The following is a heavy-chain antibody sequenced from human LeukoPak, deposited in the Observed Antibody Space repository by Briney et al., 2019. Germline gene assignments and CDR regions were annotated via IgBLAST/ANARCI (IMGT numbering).Heavy chain of an antibody. Sequence: GGSLRLSCAASGFTFSAYWMHWVRQAPGKGLVWVGRINDVGSDSTYVDSVKGRFTISRDNAKNTLYLQMNDLRAEDTAVYYCAGVKVAGTRSFDYWGQGTLATVSS. J-gene: IGHJ4*02. CDR3: AGVKVAGTRSFDY. D-gene: IGHD6-19*01. V-gene: IGHV3-74*01. CDR1: GFTFSAYW. CDR2: INDVGSDS.